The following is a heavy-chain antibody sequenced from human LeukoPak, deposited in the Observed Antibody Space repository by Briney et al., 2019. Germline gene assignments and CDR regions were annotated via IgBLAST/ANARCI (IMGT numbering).Heavy chain of an antibody. CDR2: IIPIFGTA. Sequence: SVKVSCKASGGTFSSYAISWVRQAPGQGLEWMGGIIPIFGTANYAQKFQGRVTITADKSTSTAYMELSSLRSEDTAVYYCARDHDDYYDSSGYYYDAFDIWGQGTMVTVSS. J-gene: IGHJ3*02. D-gene: IGHD3-22*01. V-gene: IGHV1-69*06. CDR1: GGTFSSYA. CDR3: ARDHDDYYDSSGYYYDAFDI.